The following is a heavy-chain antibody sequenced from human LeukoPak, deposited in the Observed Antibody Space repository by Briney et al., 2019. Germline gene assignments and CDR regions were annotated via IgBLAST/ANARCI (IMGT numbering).Heavy chain of an antibody. CDR3: TRESGAFSPFGF. D-gene: IGHD1-26*01. CDR1: GGSMSTYY. J-gene: IGHJ4*02. V-gene: IGHV4-59*12. CDR2: VHLSGAT. Sequence: PSETLSLTCTVSGGSMSTYYWTWIRQPPGKGLEWIGEVHLSGATNYNPSLESRVSMSIDKSKNHLSLEVTSVTAADTAIYYCTRESGAFSPFGFWGQGTLLTVSS.